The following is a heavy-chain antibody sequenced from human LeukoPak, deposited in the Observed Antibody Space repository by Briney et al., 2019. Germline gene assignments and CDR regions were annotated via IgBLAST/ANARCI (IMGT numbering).Heavy chain of an antibody. CDR3: AKKGEDYGDY. CDR1: GFTFSSYG. CDR2: ISYDGSNK. V-gene: IGHV3-30*18. Sequence: GGSLRLSCAASGFTFSSYGMHWVRQAPGKGLEWVAVISYDGSNKYYADSVKGRFTISRDNSKNTQYLQMNSLRAEDTAVYYCAKKGEDYGDYWGQGTLVTVSS. J-gene: IGHJ4*02.